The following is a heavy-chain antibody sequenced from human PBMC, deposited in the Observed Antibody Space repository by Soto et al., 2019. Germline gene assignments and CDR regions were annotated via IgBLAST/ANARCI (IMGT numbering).Heavy chain of an antibody. CDR3: ARGGYCSSTSCFFSDAFDI. Sequence: GGSLRLSCAASGFTISSYGMHWVRQAPGKGLEWVAVIWYDGSNKYYADSVKGRFTISRDNSKNTLYLQMNSLRAEDTAVYYCARGGYCSSTSCFFSDAFDIWGQGTMVTVSS. J-gene: IGHJ3*02. D-gene: IGHD2-2*01. CDR1: GFTISSYG. V-gene: IGHV3-33*01. CDR2: IWYDGSNK.